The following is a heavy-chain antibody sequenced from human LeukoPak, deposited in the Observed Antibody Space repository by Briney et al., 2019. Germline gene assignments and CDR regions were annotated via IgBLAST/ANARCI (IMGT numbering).Heavy chain of an antibody. CDR2: IYYSGST. D-gene: IGHD1-26*01. V-gene: IGHV4-30-4*07. J-gene: IGHJ4*02. CDR1: GGSISSGGYS. Sequence: SQTLSLTCAVSGGSISSGGYSWSWIRQPPGKGLEWIGYIYYSGSTNYNPSLKSRVTISVDTSKNQFSLKLSSVTATDTAVYYCASDSGSYHGYFDYWGQGTLVTVSS. CDR3: ASDSGSYHGYFDY.